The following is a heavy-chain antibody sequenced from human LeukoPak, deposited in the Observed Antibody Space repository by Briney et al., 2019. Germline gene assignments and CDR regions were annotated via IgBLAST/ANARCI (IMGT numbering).Heavy chain of an antibody. D-gene: IGHD2-15*01. CDR3: ARDRGDIVVVVAATGALGMDV. CDR2: IWYDGSNK. CDR1: GFTFSSYG. Sequence: PGRSLRLSCAASGFTFSSYGMHWVRQAPGKGLEWVAVIWYDGSNKYYADSVKGRFTISRDNSKNTLYLQMNSLRAEDTAVYYCARDRGDIVVVVAATGALGMDVWGQGTTVTVSS. V-gene: IGHV3-33*01. J-gene: IGHJ6*02.